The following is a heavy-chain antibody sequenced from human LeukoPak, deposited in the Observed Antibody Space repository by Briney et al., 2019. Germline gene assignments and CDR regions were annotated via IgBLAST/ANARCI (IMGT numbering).Heavy chain of an antibody. Sequence: AGGSLRLSCAASGFTFSNYNINWVRQAPGKGLEWVSSISSRGSYIYYADSVKGRFSISADNAMNSLYLQMNSLRAEYTSVYYCARGYSSRWYDLYYFDYWGQGTLVTVSS. J-gene: IGHJ4*02. CDR3: ARGYSSRWYDLYYFDY. D-gene: IGHD6-13*01. CDR2: ISSRGSYI. CDR1: GFTFSNYN. V-gene: IGHV3-21*01.